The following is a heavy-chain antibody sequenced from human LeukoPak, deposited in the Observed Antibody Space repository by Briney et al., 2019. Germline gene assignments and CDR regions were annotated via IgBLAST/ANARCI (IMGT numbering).Heavy chain of an antibody. CDR3: APSSGYYNWFDP. CDR2: INPSGGST. J-gene: IGHJ5*02. V-gene: IGHV1-46*01. CDR1: GYTFTSYY. Sequence: RASVKVSCKASGYTFTSYYMHWVRQAPGQGLEWMGIINPSGGSTSYAQKFQGRVTMTRDTSTSTVYMELSSLRSEDTAVHYCAPSSGYYNWFDPWGQGTLVTVSS. D-gene: IGHD3-22*01.